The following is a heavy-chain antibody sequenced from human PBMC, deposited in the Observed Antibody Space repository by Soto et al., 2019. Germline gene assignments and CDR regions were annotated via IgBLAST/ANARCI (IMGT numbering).Heavy chain of an antibody. Sequence: QLQLQESGSGLVKPSQTLSLTCAVSGGSISSGGYSWSWIRQPPGKGLEWIGYIYHSGSTYYNPSLKSRVTISVDRSKNQSSLKLSSVTAADTAVYYCARAPYDSSGYPSYYFDYWGQGTLVTVSS. V-gene: IGHV4-30-2*01. J-gene: IGHJ4*02. CDR3: ARAPYDSSGYPSYYFDY. CDR1: GGSISSGGYS. CDR2: IYHSGST. D-gene: IGHD3-22*01.